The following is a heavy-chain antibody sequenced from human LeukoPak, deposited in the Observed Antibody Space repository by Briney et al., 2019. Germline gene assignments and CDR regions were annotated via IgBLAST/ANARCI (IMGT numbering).Heavy chain of an antibody. D-gene: IGHD2-21*02. V-gene: IGHV1-8*01. CDR1: GYTFTRYD. CDR3: ARRTRGSVVTAALGY. CDR2: MNPNSGNT. J-gene: IGHJ4*02. Sequence: GASVTVSCKASGYTFTRYDFNWVREATGQGLEWMGWMNPNSGNTGYAQKFQGRVTMTRNTSMSTAYMELSSLRSEDMAVYYCARRTRGSVVTAALGYWGQGTLVTVSS.